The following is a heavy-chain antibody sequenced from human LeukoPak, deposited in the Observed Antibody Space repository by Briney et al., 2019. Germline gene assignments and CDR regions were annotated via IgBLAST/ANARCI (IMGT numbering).Heavy chain of an antibody. Sequence: ASVKVSCKASGYTFTSYDINWVRQATGQGLEWMGWMNPNSGNTGYAQKFQGRVTITRNTSISTAYMELSSLRSEDTAVYYCARWPRYQLPGGFDPWGQGTLFTVSS. CDR1: GYTFTSYD. J-gene: IGHJ5*02. CDR2: MNPNSGNT. CDR3: ARWPRYQLPGGFDP. D-gene: IGHD2-2*01. V-gene: IGHV1-8*03.